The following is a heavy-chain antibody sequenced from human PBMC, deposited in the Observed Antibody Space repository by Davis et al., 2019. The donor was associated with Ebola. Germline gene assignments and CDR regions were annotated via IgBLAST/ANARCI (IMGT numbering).Heavy chain of an antibody. V-gene: IGHV1-2*02. CDR1: GYTLLDYY. D-gene: IGHD1-26*01. CDR2: INPNRDGA. J-gene: IGHJ4*02. CDR3: AREVGETKLDQ. Sequence: ASVKVSCKASGYTLLDYYMHWVRQAPGQGLEWMGWINPNRDGANYAQKFQGRVTITRDTSISTVYMELTSLGSDDTAVCYCAREVGETKLDQWGQGNMVTVSS.